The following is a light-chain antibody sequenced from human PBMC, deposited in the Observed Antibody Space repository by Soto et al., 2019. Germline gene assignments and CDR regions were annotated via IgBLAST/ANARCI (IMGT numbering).Light chain of an antibody. V-gene: IGKV4-1*01. CDR1: QSVLYNSNNKNY. J-gene: IGKJ2*01. CDR3: QQYSITPYT. CDR2: WAS. Sequence: DIVMTQSPDSLAVSLGERATINCKSSQSVLYNSNNKNYLAWYQQKPGQPPKLLIYWASTRESGVPDRFSGSWSGTDFTLTISSLQAEDVAVYYCQQYSITPYTFGQGTKLEIK.